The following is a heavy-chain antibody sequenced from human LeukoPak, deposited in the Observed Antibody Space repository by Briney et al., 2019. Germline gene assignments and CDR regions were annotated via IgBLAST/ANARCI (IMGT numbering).Heavy chain of an antibody. Sequence: PGGSLRLSCAASGFTFSSYAMHWVRQAPGKGLEWVAVISYDGSNKYYADSVKGRFTISRDNSKNTLYLQMNSLRAEDTAVYYCARAAGYSSSWDLPNWGQGTLVTVSS. D-gene: IGHD6-13*01. CDR2: ISYDGSNK. V-gene: IGHV3-30-3*01. J-gene: IGHJ4*02. CDR1: GFTFSSYA. CDR3: ARAAGYSSSWDLPN.